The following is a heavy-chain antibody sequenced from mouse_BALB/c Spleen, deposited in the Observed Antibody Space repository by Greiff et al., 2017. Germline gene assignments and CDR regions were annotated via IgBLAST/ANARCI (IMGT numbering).Heavy chain of an antibody. CDR1: GFTFSDYG. CDR2: ISNLAYSI. CDR3: ARDEAGSGYAMDY. V-gene: IGHV5-15*02. J-gene: IGHJ4*01. Sequence: EVKVVESGGGLVQPGGSRKLSCAASGFTFSDYGMAWVRQAPGKGPEWVAFISNLAYSIYYADTVTGRFTISRENAKNTLYLEMSSLRSEDTAMYYCARDEAGSGYAMDYWGQGTSVTVSS.